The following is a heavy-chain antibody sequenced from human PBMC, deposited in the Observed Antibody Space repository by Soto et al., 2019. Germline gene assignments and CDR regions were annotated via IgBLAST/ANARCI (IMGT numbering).Heavy chain of an antibody. J-gene: IGHJ4*02. Sequence: EVQLLESGGGLVQPGGSLRLSCAASGFTFSSYAMSWVRQAPGKGLEWVSLISTSGDSTYYTDSVKGRFTISLDNSENTLYLQMNSLRVEDTAVYYCANDYLRRWFPPPNGDFWGQGTLVTVSS. CDR1: GFTFSSYA. CDR3: ANDYLRRWFPPPNGDF. CDR2: ISTSGDST. V-gene: IGHV3-23*01. D-gene: IGHD2-15*01.